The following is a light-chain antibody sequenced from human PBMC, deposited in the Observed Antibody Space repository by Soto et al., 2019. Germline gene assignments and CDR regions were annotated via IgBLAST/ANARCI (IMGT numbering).Light chain of an antibody. J-gene: IGLJ1*01. CDR2: EVS. CDR1: SIDVGGYNY. V-gene: IGLV2-8*01. Sequence: QSTLTQPPAASGSPGQSVTISCTGTSIDVGGYNYVSWYQQHPGKAPKLMIYEVSKRPSWVPDRFSGSKSGNTASLTVSGLQAEDEADYYCTSYAGSNHFFYVVGTGTKVTVL. CDR3: TSYAGSNHFFYV.